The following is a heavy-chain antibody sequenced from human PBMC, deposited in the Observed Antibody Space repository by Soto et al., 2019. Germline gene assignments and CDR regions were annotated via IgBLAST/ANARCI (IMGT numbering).Heavy chain of an antibody. CDR3: AGGGRLFDYHSGMDV. J-gene: IGHJ6*02. D-gene: IGHD3-10*02. CDR1: GFSFSNYW. V-gene: IGHV3-74*01. Sequence: EMQLVESGGGLVKPGGSLRISCAASGFSFSNYWMHWVRQTPGKGLVWVSRISTDGRSTWYADSVKGRFTISRDSANNTLYLQMSSLRAEDTAVYYCAGGGRLFDYHSGMDVWGQGTTDAVSS. CDR2: ISTDGRST.